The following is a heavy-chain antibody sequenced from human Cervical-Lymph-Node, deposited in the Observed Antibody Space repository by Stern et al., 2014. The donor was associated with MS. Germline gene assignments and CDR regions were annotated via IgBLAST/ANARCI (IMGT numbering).Heavy chain of an antibody. CDR3: ATTAYCTNGVCPDFDY. CDR2: ISAYNGNT. Sequence: VQLVESGAEVKKPGASVKVSCKASGYTFTSYGISWVRQAPGQGLEWMGWISAYNGNTNYAQKLQGRVTMTTDTSTSTAYMGLRSLRSDDTAVYYCATTAYCTNGVCPDFDYWGQGTLVTVSS. V-gene: IGHV1-18*01. J-gene: IGHJ4*02. D-gene: IGHD2-8*01. CDR1: GYTFTSYG.